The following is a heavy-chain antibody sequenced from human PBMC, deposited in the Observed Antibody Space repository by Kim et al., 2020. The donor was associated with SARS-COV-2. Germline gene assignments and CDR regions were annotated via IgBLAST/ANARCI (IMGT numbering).Heavy chain of an antibody. Sequence: GGSLRLSCAASGVTFSSYLMHWVRQAPGKWPVWVSRITSDGSSSTYADSVKGRFTISRDNAKNTLYLQMNSLRDDDTAVDYCARGVGTSGLTSHHWGQGTMVTVSS. D-gene: IGHD2-15*01. CDR1: GVTFSSYL. CDR3: ARGVGTSGLTSHH. V-gene: IGHV3-74*01. CDR2: ITSDGSSS. J-gene: IGHJ1*01.